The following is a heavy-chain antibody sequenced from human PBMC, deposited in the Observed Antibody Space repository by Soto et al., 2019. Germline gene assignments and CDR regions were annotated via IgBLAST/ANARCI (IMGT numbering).Heavy chain of an antibody. CDR2: INPSGGST. Sequence: QVQLVQSGAEVKKPGASVKVSCKASGYTFTSYYMHWVRQAPGQGLEWMGIINPSGGSTSYAQKFQGRVTMTRDTSTSTVYLELSSLRAEDTAVYYCARASRITMIDDAFDIWGQGTMVTVSS. V-gene: IGHV1-46*01. CDR3: ARASRITMIDDAFDI. J-gene: IGHJ3*02. CDR1: GYTFTSYY. D-gene: IGHD3-22*01.